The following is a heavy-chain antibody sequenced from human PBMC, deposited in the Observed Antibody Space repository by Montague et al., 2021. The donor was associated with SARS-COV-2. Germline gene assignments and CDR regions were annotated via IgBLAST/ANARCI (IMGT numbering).Heavy chain of an antibody. V-gene: IGHV6-1*01. J-gene: IGHJ5*02. D-gene: IGHD2-8*01. CDR3: ARDDQYCTNGVCYTGSWFDP. Sequence: CAISGDSVSNNSAAWNWIRQSPSSGLEWLGRTYYRSKWYNDYAVSVKSRITINPDTSKNQFSLQLNSVTPEDTAVYYCARDDQYCTNGVCYTGSWFDPWGQGTLVTVSS. CDR2: TYYRSKWYN. CDR1: GDSVSNNSAA.